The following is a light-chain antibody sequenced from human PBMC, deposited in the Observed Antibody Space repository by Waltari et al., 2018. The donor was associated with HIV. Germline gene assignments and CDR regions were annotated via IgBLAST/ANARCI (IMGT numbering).Light chain of an antibody. CDR1: SSDVGSYHL. J-gene: IGLJ2*01. Sequence: QSALTQPASVSGSPGQSITISCTGTSSDVGSYHLVSWYQQHPGKAPKLMIYEVSKRPSGVSNRFSGSKSGNTASLTISGLQAEDEADYYCCSYAGSRTFVVLGGGTKLTVL. CDR3: CSYAGSRTFVV. CDR2: EVS. V-gene: IGLV2-23*02.